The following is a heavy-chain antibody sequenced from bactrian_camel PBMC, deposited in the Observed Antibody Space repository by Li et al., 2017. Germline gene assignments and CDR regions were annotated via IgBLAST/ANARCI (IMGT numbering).Heavy chain of an antibody. CDR2: ISASGVTA. CDR3: GPVDGGSAAFLY. V-gene: IGHV3S1*01. D-gene: IGHD1*01. J-gene: IGHJ4*01. CDR1: GFTFTSVW. Sequence: HVQLVESGGGLVQPGGSLRLSCAASGFTFTSVWMYWIRMPPGKAMEWVSDISASGVTADYEASVKGRFTISRDNVKGQLYLQMNYLKPEDTAVYYCGPVDGGSAAFLYWGQGTQVTVS.